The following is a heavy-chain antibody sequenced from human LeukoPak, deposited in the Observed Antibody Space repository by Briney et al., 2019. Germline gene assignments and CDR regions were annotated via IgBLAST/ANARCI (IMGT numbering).Heavy chain of an antibody. CDR3: ARAWEMATIVDY. J-gene: IGHJ4*02. Sequence: SETLSLTCTVSGGSVSSGSYYWSWIRQPPGKGLEWIGYIYYSGSTNYIPSLKSRVTISVDTSKNQFSLKLSSVTAADTAVYYCARAWEMATIVDYWGQGTLVTVSS. CDR1: GGSVSSGSYY. CDR2: IYYSGST. V-gene: IGHV4-61*01. D-gene: IGHD5-24*01.